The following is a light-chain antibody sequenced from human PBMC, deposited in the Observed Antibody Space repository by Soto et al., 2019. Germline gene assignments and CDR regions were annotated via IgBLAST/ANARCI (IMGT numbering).Light chain of an antibody. CDR1: SSDVGGYNY. CDR3: CSYTTSNTRQIV. CDR2: YVS. J-gene: IGLJ1*01. Sequence: QSVLTQPASVSGSPGQSITISCTGTSSDVGGYNYVSWYQQQPGKAPKFMIYYVSNRPSGVSNLFSGSKSGNTASLTISGLQAEDEADYYCCSYTTSNTRQIVFGTGTKVTVL. V-gene: IGLV2-14*01.